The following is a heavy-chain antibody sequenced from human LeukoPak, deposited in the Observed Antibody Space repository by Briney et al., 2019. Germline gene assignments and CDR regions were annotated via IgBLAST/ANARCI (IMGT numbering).Heavy chain of an antibody. CDR3: ARGGSYSASDY. D-gene: IGHD1-26*01. J-gene: IGHJ4*02. CDR1: GGSISSYY. Sequence: PSETLSLTCTVSGGSISSYYWSWIRQPPGKGPEWIGYIYYSGSTNYNPSLKSRVTISVDTSKNQFSLKLSSVTAADTAVYYCARGGSYSASDYWGQGTLVTVSS. CDR2: IYYSGST. V-gene: IGHV4-59*01.